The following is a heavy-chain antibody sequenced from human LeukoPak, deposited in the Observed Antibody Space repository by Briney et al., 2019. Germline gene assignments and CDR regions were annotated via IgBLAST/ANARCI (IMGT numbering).Heavy chain of an antibody. J-gene: IGHJ4*02. CDR3: AKGYFGVDY. CDR1: GFTLSRYS. V-gene: IGHV3-23*01. Sequence: GGSLRLSCAASGFTLSRYSMNWVRQAPGKGLEWVSTIGGSGGDTHYADSVKGRFTISRDNSESTLYLQMNSLRAEDTAVYYCAKGYFGVDYWGQGTLVTVPS. CDR2: IGGSGGDT. D-gene: IGHD3-16*01.